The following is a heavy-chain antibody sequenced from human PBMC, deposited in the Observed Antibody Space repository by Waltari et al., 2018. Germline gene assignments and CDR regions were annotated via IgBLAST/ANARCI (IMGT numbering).Heavy chain of an antibody. J-gene: IGHJ4*02. V-gene: IGHV4-39*07. CDR1: GGSISSSSYY. CDR3: ASKGPRGYSFY. Sequence: QLQLQESGPGLVKPSETLSLTCTVSGGSISSSSYYWGWIRQPPGKGLEWIGSIYYSGSTYYNPSLKSRVTISVDTSKNQFSLKLSSVTAADTAVYYCASKGPRGYSFYWGQGTLVTVSS. CDR2: IYYSGST. D-gene: IGHD3-22*01.